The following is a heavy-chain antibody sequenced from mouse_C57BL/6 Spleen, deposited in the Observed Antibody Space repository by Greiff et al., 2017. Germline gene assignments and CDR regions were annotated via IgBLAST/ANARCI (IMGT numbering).Heavy chain of an antibody. J-gene: IGHJ4*01. CDR1: GFTFSDYG. CDR3: ARQAVVDAMDY. CDR2: ISSGSSTI. Sequence: EVKLVESGGGLVKPGGSLKLSCAASGFTFSDYGMHWVRQAPEKGLEWVAYISSGSSTIYYADTVKGRFTISRDNAKNTLFLQMTSLMSEDTAMYYCARQAVVDAMDYWGQGTSVTVSS. D-gene: IGHD1-1*01. V-gene: IGHV5-17*01.